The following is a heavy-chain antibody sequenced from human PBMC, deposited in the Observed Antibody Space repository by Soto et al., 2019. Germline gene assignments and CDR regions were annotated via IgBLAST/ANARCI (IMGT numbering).Heavy chain of an antibody. Sequence: PSETLSLTCAVYGGSFSTYYWSWIRQPPGKGLEWIGEINHSGSTNYNPPLKSRVTISVDTSKNQFSLKLSSVTAADTAVYYCASDKGWAGDSYYGMDVWGQGTTVTVCS. CDR3: ASDKGWAGDSYYGMDV. CDR2: INHSGST. D-gene: IGHD1-26*01. J-gene: IGHJ6*02. V-gene: IGHV4-34*01. CDR1: GGSFSTYY.